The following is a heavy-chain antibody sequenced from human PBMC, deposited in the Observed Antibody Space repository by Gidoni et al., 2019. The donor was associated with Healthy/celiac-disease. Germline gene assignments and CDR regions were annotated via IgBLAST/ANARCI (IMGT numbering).Heavy chain of an antibody. D-gene: IGHD6-19*01. CDR2: IWYDGSNK. CDR3: ARDQFEYSSGWWALDY. Sequence: QVQLVESGGGVVQPGRSLRLSCAASGFTFSSYGMNWVRQAPGKGLEWVAVIWYDGSNKYYADSVKGRFTISRDNSKNTLYLQMNSLRAEDTAVYYCARDQFEYSSGWWALDYWGQGTLVTVSS. J-gene: IGHJ4*02. V-gene: IGHV3-33*01. CDR1: GFTFSSYG.